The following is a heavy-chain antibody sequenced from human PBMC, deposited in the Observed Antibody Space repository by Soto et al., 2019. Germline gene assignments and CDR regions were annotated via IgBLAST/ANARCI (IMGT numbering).Heavy chain of an antibody. CDR1: GCSISSYY. CDR3: ARDRGVRPGWYDSSGYTLYYYGMDV. Sequence: TSETLSLPCPVSGCSISSYYWSWIRQPPGKGLEWIGYIYYSGSTNYNPSLKSRVTISVDTSKNQFSLKLSSVTAADTAVYYCARDRGVRPGWYDSSGYTLYYYGMDVWGQGTTVTVSS. CDR2: IYYSGST. V-gene: IGHV4-59*01. J-gene: IGHJ6*02. D-gene: IGHD3-22*01.